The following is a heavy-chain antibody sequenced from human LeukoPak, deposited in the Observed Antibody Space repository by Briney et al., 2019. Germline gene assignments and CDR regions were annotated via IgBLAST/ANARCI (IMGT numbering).Heavy chain of an antibody. J-gene: IGHJ4*02. Sequence: GSLRLSCAASGLTFDDYTMHWVRQAPGKGLEWLSLITRDAGSTFYADSVKGRFTISRDNNRNSLYLQMNNLRTEDTALYYCANEKTLTFDYWGRGTLVTVS. CDR3: ANEKTLTFDY. D-gene: IGHD3-9*01. CDR2: ITRDAGST. CDR1: GLTFDDYT. V-gene: IGHV3-43*01.